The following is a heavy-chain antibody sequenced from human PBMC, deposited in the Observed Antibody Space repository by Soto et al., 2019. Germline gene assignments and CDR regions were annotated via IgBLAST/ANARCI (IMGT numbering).Heavy chain of an antibody. D-gene: IGHD6-25*01. CDR2: IYYSGST. CDR3: AREAAGILNWFDT. J-gene: IGHJ5*02. CDR1: VGSFSSGDYY. V-gene: IGHV4-31*03. Sequence: SETLSLTCTVSVGSFSSGDYYWRWIRQPPGKGLEWIGYIYYSGSTYYNPSLKSRVTLSVDTSKNQFSLKLSSVTAADTSVYYCAREAAGILNWFDTWGQGALVTVSS.